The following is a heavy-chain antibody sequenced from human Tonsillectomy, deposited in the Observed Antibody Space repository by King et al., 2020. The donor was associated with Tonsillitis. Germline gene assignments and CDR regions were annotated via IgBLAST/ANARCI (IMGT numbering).Heavy chain of an antibody. CDR2: IYYSGST. J-gene: IGHJ4*02. D-gene: IGHD5-18*01. V-gene: IGHV4-31*03. Sequence: QLQESGPGLVKPSQTLSLTCTVSGGSISSGGYYWSWIRQHPGKGLGWIGYIYYSGSTYYNPSLKSRVTISVDTSKNQFSLKLSSVTAADTAGYYCARDEPADSYGTSYFDYWGQGTLVTVSS. CDR1: GGSISSGGYY. CDR3: ARDEPADSYGTSYFDY.